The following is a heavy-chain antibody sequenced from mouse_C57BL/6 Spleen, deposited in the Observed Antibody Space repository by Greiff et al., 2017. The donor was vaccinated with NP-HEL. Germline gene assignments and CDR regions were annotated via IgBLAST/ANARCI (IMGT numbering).Heavy chain of an antibody. V-gene: IGHV1-55*01. J-gene: IGHJ3*01. CDR3: AREYDYAWFAY. D-gene: IGHD2-4*01. Sequence: QVQLKQSGAELVKPGASVKMSCKASGYTFTSYWITWVKQRPGQGLEWIGDIYPGSGSTNYNEKFKSKATLTVDTSSSTAYMQLSSLTSEDSAVYYCAREYDYAWFAYWGQGTLVTVSA. CDR2: IYPGSGST. CDR1: GYTFTSYW.